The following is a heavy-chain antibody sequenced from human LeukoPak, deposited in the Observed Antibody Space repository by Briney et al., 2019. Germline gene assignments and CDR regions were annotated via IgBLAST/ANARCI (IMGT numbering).Heavy chain of an antibody. D-gene: IGHD5-12*01. Sequence: GGSLRLSCAASGFTFSSYSMNWVRQAPGRGLEWVSYISSSSSTIYYADSVKGRFTISRDNAKNSLYLQMNSLRAEDTAVYYCARGETCSGYDWLYGGYSVVRPFFDYWGQGTLVTVSS. CDR1: GFTFSSYS. CDR2: ISSSSSTI. CDR3: ARGETCSGYDWLYGGYSVVRPFFDY. V-gene: IGHV3-48*04. J-gene: IGHJ4*02.